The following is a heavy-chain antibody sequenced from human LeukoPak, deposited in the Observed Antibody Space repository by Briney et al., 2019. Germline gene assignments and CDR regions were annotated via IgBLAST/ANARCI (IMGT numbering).Heavy chain of an antibody. D-gene: IGHD6-19*01. CDR1: GFTVSSNY. J-gene: IGHJ4*02. CDR3: ARGISSGWSSH. CDR2: ISSSGSTI. V-gene: IGHV3-11*01. Sequence: GGSLRLSCAASGFTVSSNYMSWIRQAPGKGLEWVSYISSSGSTIYYADSVKGRFTISRDNAKNSLYLQMNSLRAEDTAVYYCARGISSGWSSHWGQGTLVTVSS.